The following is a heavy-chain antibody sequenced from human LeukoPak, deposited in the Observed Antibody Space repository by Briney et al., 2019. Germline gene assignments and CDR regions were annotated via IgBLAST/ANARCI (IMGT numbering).Heavy chain of an antibody. D-gene: IGHD3-22*01. J-gene: IGHJ4*02. CDR2: INHSGST. Sequence: SETLSLTCAVYGGSFSGYYWSWIRQPPGKGLEWIGGINHSGSTNYNPSLKSRVTISVDTSKNQFSLKLSSVTAADTAVYYCARRRSYCDSSGYSDYWGQGTLVTVSS. CDR3: ARRRSYCDSSGYSDY. CDR1: GGSFSGYY. V-gene: IGHV4-34*01.